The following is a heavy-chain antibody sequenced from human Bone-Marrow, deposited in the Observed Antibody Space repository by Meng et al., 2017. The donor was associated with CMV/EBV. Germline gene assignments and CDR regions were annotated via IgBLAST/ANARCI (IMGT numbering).Heavy chain of an antibody. CDR3: ARGTSLFGVDLYYYYGMDV. J-gene: IGHJ6*02. CDR1: GYTFTGYY. CDR2: INPNSGGT. D-gene: IGHD3-3*01. V-gene: IGHV1-2*02. Sequence: ASVKVSCKASGYTFTGYYMHWVRQAPGQGLEWMGWINPNSGGTNYAQKFQGRVTMTRDTSISTAYMELSRVRSDDTAVYNCARGTSLFGVDLYYYYGMDVWGQGTTVTVSS.